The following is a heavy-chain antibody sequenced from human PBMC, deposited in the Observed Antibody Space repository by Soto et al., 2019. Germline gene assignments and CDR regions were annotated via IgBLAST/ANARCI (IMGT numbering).Heavy chain of an antibody. CDR1: GFTFSDYY. CDR3: TTDSYITSIIVRFDY. D-gene: IGHD3-22*01. J-gene: IGHJ4*02. CDR2: VKSKNDGGTT. V-gene: IGHV3-15*01. Sequence: GGSLRLSCAASGFTFSDYYMSWIRQAPGKGLEWVCRVKSKNDGGTTDFAAPVKGRFAISRDDSKNMVYLEMNSLQTEDTAIYYCTTDSYITSIIVRFDYWGQGTLVTVSS.